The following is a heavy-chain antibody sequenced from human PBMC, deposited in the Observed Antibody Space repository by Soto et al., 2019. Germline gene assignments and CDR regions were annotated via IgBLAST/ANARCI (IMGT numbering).Heavy chain of an antibody. CDR2: IILALGTP. Sequence: QVLLVQSGAEMKQPGSSVSVSCRASGDSFTNYAFTWVRQAPGQGPEWLGGIILALGTPHYSQRFQGRLTITADESWRTVYMELGSLRLDDTAVYYCGRYCTNTKCRGGYYLDLWGQGTLLTVSS. D-gene: IGHD2-8*01. V-gene: IGHV1-69*01. CDR3: GRYCTNTKCRGGYYLDL. J-gene: IGHJ5*02. CDR1: GDSFTNYA.